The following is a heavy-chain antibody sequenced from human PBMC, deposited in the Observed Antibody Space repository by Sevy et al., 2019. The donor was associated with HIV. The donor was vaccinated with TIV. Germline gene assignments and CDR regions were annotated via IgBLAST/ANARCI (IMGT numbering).Heavy chain of an antibody. Sequence: GGSLRLSCAASGFIFSRYWMTWVRQAPGKGLEWVANIKQDGSEKYYVDSVKGRFTISRANAKNSLYLQMNSLRAEDTAVYYCARDMGYCSGGSCYTWDYYGMDVWGQGTTVTVSS. CDR1: GFIFSRYW. V-gene: IGHV3-7*03. CDR3: ARDMGYCSGGSCYTWDYYGMDV. CDR2: IKQDGSEK. J-gene: IGHJ6*02. D-gene: IGHD2-15*01.